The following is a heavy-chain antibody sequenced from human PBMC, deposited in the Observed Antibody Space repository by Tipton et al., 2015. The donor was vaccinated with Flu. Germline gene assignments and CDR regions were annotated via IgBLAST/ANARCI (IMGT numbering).Heavy chain of an antibody. CDR3: ARVSPGVESWFDP. J-gene: IGHJ5*02. V-gene: IGHV4-4*07. CDR2: MYASGGT. D-gene: IGHD3-3*01. CDR1: GGSISNYY. Sequence: TLSLTCTVSGGSISNYYWGWIRQPAGKGLEFIGRMYASGGTRYNPSLKSRVTMSANTSKNQFSLKLISVTAADTAVYYCARVSPGVESWFDPWGQGTLVTVSS.